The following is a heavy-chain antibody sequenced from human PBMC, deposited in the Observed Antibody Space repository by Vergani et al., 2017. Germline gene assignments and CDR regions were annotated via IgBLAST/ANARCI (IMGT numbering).Heavy chain of an antibody. CDR3: ERWGNEKRLDT. D-gene: IGHD1-1*01. CDR2: IWYDGSNK. J-gene: IGHJ5*02. Sequence: QVQLVESEGGVVQPGRSLTLSCVASGFTFSSHGMHWVRQAPGKGLEWVAVIWYDGSNKYYGDSVKGRFTISRDNSKNTLYLQRNSLRVEDTAVYYGERWGNEKRLDTWGQGTLVTVSS. V-gene: IGHV3-33*01. CDR1: GFTFSSHG.